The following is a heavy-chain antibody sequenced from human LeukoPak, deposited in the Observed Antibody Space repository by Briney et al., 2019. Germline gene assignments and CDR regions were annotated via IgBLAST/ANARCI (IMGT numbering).Heavy chain of an antibody. D-gene: IGHD1-26*01. CDR2: INPNSGGT. J-gene: IGHJ4*02. CDR1: GYTFTGYY. CDR3: ARDASPHRGGSLDY. Sequence: ASVKVSCKASGYTFTGYYMHWVRQAPGQGLEWMGWINPNSGGTNYAQKFQGWVTMTRDTSISTAYMELSRLRSDDAAVYYCARDASPHRGGSLDYWGQGTLVTVSS. V-gene: IGHV1-2*04.